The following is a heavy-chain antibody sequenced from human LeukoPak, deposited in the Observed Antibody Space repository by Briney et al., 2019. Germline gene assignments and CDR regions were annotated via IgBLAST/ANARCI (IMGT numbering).Heavy chain of an antibody. D-gene: IGHD2/OR15-2a*01. Sequence: WASVKVSCKASGGTFSSYAISWVRQAPGQGLEWMGGIIPIFGTANYAQKFQGRVTITADESTSTAYMELSSLRSEDTAVYYCARVENIWRDSPMDVWGKGTTVTISS. J-gene: IGHJ6*04. CDR2: IIPIFGTA. CDR1: GGTFSSYA. CDR3: ARVENIWRDSPMDV. V-gene: IGHV1-69*13.